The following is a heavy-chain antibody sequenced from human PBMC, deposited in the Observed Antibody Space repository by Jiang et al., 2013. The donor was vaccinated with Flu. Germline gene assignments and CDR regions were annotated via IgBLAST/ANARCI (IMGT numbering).Heavy chain of an antibody. V-gene: IGHV3-30-3*01. Sequence: VQLVESGGGVVQPGRSLRLSCAASGFTFSSYAMHWVRQAPGKGLEWVAVISYDGSNKYYADSVKGRFTISRDNSKNTLYLQMNSLRAEDTAVYYCARSEYYYGSGSPGPWGQGTLVTVSS. D-gene: IGHD3-10*01. J-gene: IGHJ5*02. CDR3: ARSEYYYGSGSPGP. CDR1: GFTFSSYA. CDR2: ISYDGSNK.